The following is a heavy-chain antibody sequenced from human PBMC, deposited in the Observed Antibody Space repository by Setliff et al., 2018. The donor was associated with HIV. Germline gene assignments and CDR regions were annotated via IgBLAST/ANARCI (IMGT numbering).Heavy chain of an antibody. J-gene: IGHJ4*02. Sequence: GGSLRLSCAASGFTFDDYAMYWVRQAPGKGLEWVSGINWNSGSIGYADSVKGRFIISRDNAKNSLYVQMNSLRVEDMAVYYCARRSGYAEDYWGQGTLVTVSS. CDR2: INWNSGSI. D-gene: IGHD5-12*01. V-gene: IGHV3-9*03. CDR1: GFTFDDYA. CDR3: ARRSGYAEDY.